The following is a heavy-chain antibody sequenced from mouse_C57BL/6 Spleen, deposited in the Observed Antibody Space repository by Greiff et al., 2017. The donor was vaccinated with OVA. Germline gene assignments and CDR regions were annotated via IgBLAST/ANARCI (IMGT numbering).Heavy chain of an antibody. D-gene: IGHD2-3*01. CDR3: ASIYDGYYGYFDV. CDR1: GYSITSGYY. J-gene: IGHJ1*03. V-gene: IGHV3-6*01. CDR2: ISYDGSN. Sequence: EVKLQESGPGLVKPSQSLSLTCSVTGYSITSGYYWNWIRQFPGNKLEWMGYISYDGSNNYNPSLKNRISITRDTSKNQFFLKLNSVTTEDTATYYCASIYDGYYGYFDVWGTGTTVTVSS.